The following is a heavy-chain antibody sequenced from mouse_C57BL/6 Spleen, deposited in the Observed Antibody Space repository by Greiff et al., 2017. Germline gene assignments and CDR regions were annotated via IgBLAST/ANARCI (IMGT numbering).Heavy chain of an antibody. V-gene: IGHV1-26*01. CDR3: ARWDYSTLYAMDY. J-gene: IGHJ4*01. CDR2: INPNNGGT. D-gene: IGHD1-1*01. CDR1: GYTFTDYY. Sequence: VQLQQSGPELVKPGASVKISCKASGYTFTDYYMNWVKQSHGKSLEWIGDINPNNGGTSYNQKFKGKATLTVDKSSSTAYMELRSLTSEDSAVYYCARWDYSTLYAMDYWGQGTSVTVSS.